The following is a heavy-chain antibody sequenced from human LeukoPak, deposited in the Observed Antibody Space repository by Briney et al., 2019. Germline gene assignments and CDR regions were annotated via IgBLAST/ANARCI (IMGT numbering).Heavy chain of an antibody. CDR3: ARGCSGGSCYSQFDY. Sequence: PSGTLSLTCAVSGGSISSSNWWSWVRQPPGKGLEWIGEIYHSGSANYNPSLKSRVTISVDKSKSQFSLKLSSVTAADTAVYYSARGCSGGSCYSQFDYWGQGTLVTVSS. CDR1: GGSISSSNW. D-gene: IGHD2-15*01. CDR2: IYHSGSA. J-gene: IGHJ4*02. V-gene: IGHV4-4*02.